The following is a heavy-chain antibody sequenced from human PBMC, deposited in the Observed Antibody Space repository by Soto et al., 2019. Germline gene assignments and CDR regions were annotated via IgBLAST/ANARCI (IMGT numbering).Heavy chain of an antibody. V-gene: IGHV3-21*02. Sequence: EVQLVESGGGLVKPGGSLRLSCAASGFTLTSYSMNWVRQAPGKGLEWVSSISSSSSHIYYADSVKGRFTISRDNARNSVYLQMNSLRVEDTAVYYCVRERGLSSFYGMDVWGQGTTVTVSS. CDR3: VRERGLSSFYGMDV. CDR1: GFTLTSYS. D-gene: IGHD3-10*01. CDR2: ISSSSSHI. J-gene: IGHJ6*02.